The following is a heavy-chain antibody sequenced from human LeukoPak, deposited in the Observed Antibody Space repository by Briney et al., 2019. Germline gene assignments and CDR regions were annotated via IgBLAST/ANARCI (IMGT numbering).Heavy chain of an antibody. Sequence: ASVTVSCKASGYTFTSYDINWVRQATGQGLEWMGWMNPNSGNTGYAQKFQGRVTMTRNTSISTAYMELSSLRSEDTAVYYCARETFLGYCSGGSCYGGHNWFDPWGQGTLVTVSS. CDR2: MNPNSGNT. CDR1: GYTFTSYD. J-gene: IGHJ5*02. V-gene: IGHV1-8*01. D-gene: IGHD2-15*01. CDR3: ARETFLGYCSGGSCYGGHNWFDP.